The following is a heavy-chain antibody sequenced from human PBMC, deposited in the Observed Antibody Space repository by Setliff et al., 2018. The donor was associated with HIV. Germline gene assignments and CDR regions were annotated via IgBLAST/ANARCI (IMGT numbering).Heavy chain of an antibody. CDR1: GGSISSYY. V-gene: IGHV4-4*07. CDR2: IYTSGST. CDR3: ARGGSAYYDKNWFDT. D-gene: IGHD3-9*01. Sequence: SETLSLTCTVSGGSISSYYWSWIRQPAGKGLEWIGRIYTSGSTNYNPSLKSRVTISVDTSKNQFSLKLSSVTAADTAVYYCARGGSAYYDKNWFDTWGQGSLVTVSS. J-gene: IGHJ5*02.